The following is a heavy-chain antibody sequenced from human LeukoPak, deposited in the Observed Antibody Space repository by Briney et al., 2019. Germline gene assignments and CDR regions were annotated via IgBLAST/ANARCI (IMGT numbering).Heavy chain of an antibody. J-gene: IGHJ4*02. CDR3: AKHSGSYYY. D-gene: IGHD1-26*01. CDR2: IYNSGST. Sequence: PSETLSLTCTASGDSIKNYYWSWIRQPPGKGLEWIGDIYNSGSTMYNPSLKSRVTISVDTSKNQFSLKLSSVTAADTAVYYCAKHSGSYYYWGQGTLVTVSS. V-gene: IGHV4-59*08. CDR1: GDSIKNYY.